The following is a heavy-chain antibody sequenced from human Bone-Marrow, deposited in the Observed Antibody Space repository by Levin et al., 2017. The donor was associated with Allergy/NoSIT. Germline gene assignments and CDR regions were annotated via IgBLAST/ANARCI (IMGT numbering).Heavy chain of an antibody. CDR1: GGSINSYY. CDR2: IFYVGNT. CDR3: ARGPGIGVTSFGFDI. D-gene: IGHD6-19*01. J-gene: IGHJ3*02. Sequence: SETLSLTCTVSGGSINSYYWSWIRQPPGKGLQWIGYIFYVGNTRYNPSLESRVTISVETSKNQLSLKLSSATAADTAVYYCARGPGIGVTSFGFDIWGQGAMVTVSS. V-gene: IGHV4-59*01.